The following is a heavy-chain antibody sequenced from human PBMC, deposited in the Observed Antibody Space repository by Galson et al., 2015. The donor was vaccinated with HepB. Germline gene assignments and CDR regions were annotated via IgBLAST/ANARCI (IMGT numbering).Heavy chain of an antibody. J-gene: IGHJ4*02. V-gene: IGHV3-30*18. CDR1: GFTFSSYG. CDR3: AKDRFPGGYTSCSDY. D-gene: IGHD2-2*01. Sequence: LRLSCAASGFTFSSYGMHWVRQAPGKGLEWVAVISYDGSNKYYADSVKGRFTISRDNSKNTLYLQMNSLRAEDTAVYYCAKDRFPGGYTSCSDYWGQGTLVTVSS. CDR2: ISYDGSNK.